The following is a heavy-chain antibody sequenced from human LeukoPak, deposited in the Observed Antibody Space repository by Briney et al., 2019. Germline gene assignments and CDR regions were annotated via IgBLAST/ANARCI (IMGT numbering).Heavy chain of an antibody. CDR1: GFIFSSYS. J-gene: IGHJ6*02. CDR3: AKAASSSWPSYYYGMDV. Sequence: GGYLRLSCAASGFIFSSYSMSWVRQAPGMGLEWVSVITGSGGNTYYADSVKGRFTISKDNSKNTVYLQMSSLRVDDTAVYYCAKAASSSWPSYYYGMDVWGQGTTVTVSS. D-gene: IGHD6-13*01. V-gene: IGHV3-23*01. CDR2: ITGSGGNT.